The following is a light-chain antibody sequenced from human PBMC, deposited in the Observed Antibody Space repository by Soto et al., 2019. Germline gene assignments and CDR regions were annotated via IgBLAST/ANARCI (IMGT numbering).Light chain of an antibody. CDR2: GNN. CDR1: SSNIGANYG. J-gene: IGLJ3*02. V-gene: IGLV1-40*01. CDR3: QSYDSSLSGSV. Sequence: QPVLTQPPSVSGAPGQRVTISCTGSSSNIGANYGVHWYHQLPGTAPKLLIYGNNNRPSGVPDRFSGSKSGTSASLAITGLQAEDEADYYCQSYDSSLSGSVFGGGTQLTVL.